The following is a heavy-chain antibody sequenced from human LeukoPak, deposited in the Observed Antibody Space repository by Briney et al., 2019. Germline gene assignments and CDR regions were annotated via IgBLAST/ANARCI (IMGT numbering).Heavy chain of an antibody. D-gene: IGHD6-19*01. CDR3: AGYRSSGWYYFDY. J-gene: IGHJ4*02. CDR1: GGSISSSSYY. Sequence: SETLSLTCTVSGGSISSSSYYWGWIRQPPGKGLEWIGSIYYSGSTSYNPSLKSRVTISVDTSKNQFSLKLNSVTAADTAVYYCAGYRSSGWYYFDYWGRGTLVTVSS. V-gene: IGHV4-39*07. CDR2: IYYSGST.